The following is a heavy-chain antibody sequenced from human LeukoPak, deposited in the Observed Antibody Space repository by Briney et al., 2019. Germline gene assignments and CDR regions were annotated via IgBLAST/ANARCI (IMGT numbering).Heavy chain of an antibody. CDR3: ARNGHDYGDSSARFDY. J-gene: IGHJ4*02. D-gene: IGHD4-17*01. Sequence: ASVKVSCKASGYTFTSYGISWVRQAPGQGLEWMGWISAYNGNTNYAQKLQGRVTMTTDTSTSTAYMELRSLRSDDTAVYYCARNGHDYGDSSARFDYWGQGTLVTVSS. CDR2: ISAYNGNT. V-gene: IGHV1-18*01. CDR1: GYTFTSYG.